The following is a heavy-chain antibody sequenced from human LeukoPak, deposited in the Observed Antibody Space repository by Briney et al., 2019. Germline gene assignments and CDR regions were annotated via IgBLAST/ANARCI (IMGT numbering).Heavy chain of an antibody. CDR1: GFTCSDYA. CDR3: ARDHTVAGIVFDY. CDR2: IKQDGSEK. D-gene: IGHD6-19*01. J-gene: IGHJ4*02. V-gene: IGHV3-7*01. Sequence: GGSLRLSCAASGFTCSDYAMNWVRQAPGKGLEWVANIKQDGSEKYYVDSVKGRFAISRDNAENSLYLQMNSLRAEDTAVYYCARDHTVAGIVFDYWGQGTLVTVSS.